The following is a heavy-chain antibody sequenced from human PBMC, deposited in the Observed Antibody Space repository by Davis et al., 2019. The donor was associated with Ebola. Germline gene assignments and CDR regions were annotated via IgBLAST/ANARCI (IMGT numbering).Heavy chain of an antibody. CDR2: IYYSGST. V-gene: IGHV4-39*07. CDR3: AREFEYFDY. CDR1: GDSISSSSYY. D-gene: IGHD3-9*01. Sequence: PSEPLSLTCTVPGDSISSSSYYWCWIRQPPGKGLEWSGNIYYSGSTYYNRVTISVDTSKNQFSLKLNSVTAADTAVYFCAREFEYFDYWGQGTLVTVSS. J-gene: IGHJ4*02.